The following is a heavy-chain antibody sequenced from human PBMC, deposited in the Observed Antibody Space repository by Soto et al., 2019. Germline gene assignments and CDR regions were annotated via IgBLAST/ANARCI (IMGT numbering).Heavy chain of an antibody. Sequence: QVQLQQWGAGLLKPSETLSLTCAVYGGSFSGYYWSWIRQPPGKGLEWIGEINHSGRTSYNPSLKRRVTISVNTSKNQVALKLSSVTAADTAVYYCASRRTSSWLYYYYGMDGWGQGTTVTVAS. V-gene: IGHV4-34*01. D-gene: IGHD6-13*01. CDR1: GGSFSGYY. CDR3: ASRRTSSWLYYYYGMDG. J-gene: IGHJ6*02. CDR2: INHSGRT.